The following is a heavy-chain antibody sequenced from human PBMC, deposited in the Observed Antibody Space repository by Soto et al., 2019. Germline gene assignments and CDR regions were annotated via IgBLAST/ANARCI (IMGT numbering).Heavy chain of an antibody. Sequence: QVQLVQSGAEVKKPGSSVKVSCKASGGTFSSYTISWVRQAPGQRLEWMGRIIPILGIANYAQKFQGRVTITADKSTSTAYMELSSLRSEDTAVYYCARAYYYGSGSQEDWGQGTLVTVSS. CDR2: IIPILGIA. CDR1: GGTFSSYT. J-gene: IGHJ4*02. D-gene: IGHD3-10*01. V-gene: IGHV1-69*02. CDR3: ARAYYYGSGSQED.